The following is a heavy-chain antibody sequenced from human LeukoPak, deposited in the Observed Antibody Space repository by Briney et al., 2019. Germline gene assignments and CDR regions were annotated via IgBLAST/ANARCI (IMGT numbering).Heavy chain of an antibody. CDR2: ISSSSSYI. J-gene: IGHJ6*03. CDR3: ARDLGSSSDDYYYMDV. D-gene: IGHD6-6*01. CDR1: GFTFSSYS. Sequence: GGSLRLSCAASGFTFSSYSMNWVRQAPGKGLEWVSSISSSSSYIYYADSVKGRFTISRDNAKNSLYLQMNSLRAEDTAVYYCARDLGSSSDDYYYMDVRGKGTTVTVSS. V-gene: IGHV3-21*01.